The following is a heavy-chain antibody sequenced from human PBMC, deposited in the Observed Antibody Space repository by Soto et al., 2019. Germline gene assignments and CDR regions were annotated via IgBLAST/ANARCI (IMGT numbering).Heavy chain of an antibody. J-gene: IGHJ6*02. CDR2: MYHSGST. CDR1: GGSISSGGYS. V-gene: IGHV4-30-2*01. D-gene: IGHD2-21*02. CDR3: ARDLWGYCGTDCYPLDV. Sequence: PSETLSLTCAVSGGSISSGGYSWSWIRQPPGKGLEWIGYMYHSGSTYYNPSLKSRVTISVDTSKNQFSLQLDSVTAADTAVYYCARDLWGYCGTDCYPLDVWGQGTTVTVS.